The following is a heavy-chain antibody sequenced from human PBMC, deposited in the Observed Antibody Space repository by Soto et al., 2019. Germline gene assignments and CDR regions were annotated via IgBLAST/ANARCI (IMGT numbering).Heavy chain of an antibody. CDR3: ARASLGWLLSFFDY. CDR1: GGSISSYY. V-gene: IGHV4-59*01. CDR2: IYYSGST. Sequence: SETLSLTCTVSGGSISSYYWSWIRQPPGKGLEWIGYIYYSGSTNYNPSLKSRVTISVDTSKNQFSLKVSSVTAADTAVYYCARASLGWLLSFFDYWGQGTLVTGSS. J-gene: IGHJ4*02. D-gene: IGHD3-3*01.